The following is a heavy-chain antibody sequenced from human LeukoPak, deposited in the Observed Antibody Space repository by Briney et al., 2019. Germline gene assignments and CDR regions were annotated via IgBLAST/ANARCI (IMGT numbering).Heavy chain of an antibody. CDR1: GFTFSSYG. CDR2: ISYDGSNK. D-gene: IGHD5-18*01. CDR3: AKDRKFRGYRGGPGY. Sequence: GGSLRLSCAASGFTFSSYGMHWVRQAPGKGLEWVAVISYDGSNKYYADSVKGRFTISRDNSKNTLYLQMNSLRAEDTAVYYCAKDRKFRGYRGGPGYWGQGTLVTVSS. V-gene: IGHV3-30*18. J-gene: IGHJ4*02.